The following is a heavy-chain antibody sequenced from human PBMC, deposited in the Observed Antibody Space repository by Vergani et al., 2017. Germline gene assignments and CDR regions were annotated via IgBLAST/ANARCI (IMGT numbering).Heavy chain of an antibody. CDR2: IYYSGST. D-gene: IGHD3-3*01. V-gene: IGHV4-31*03. J-gene: IGHJ6*02. CDR3: ARALLGPATYYDFWSGYSSYMDV. Sequence: QVQLQESGPGLVKPSQTLSLTCTVSGGSISSGGYYWSWIRQHPGKGLEWIGYIYYSGSTYYNPSLKSRVTISVDTSKNQFSLKLSSVTAADTAVYYCARALLGPATYYDFWSGYSSYMDVWGQGTTVTVSS. CDR1: GGSISSGGYY.